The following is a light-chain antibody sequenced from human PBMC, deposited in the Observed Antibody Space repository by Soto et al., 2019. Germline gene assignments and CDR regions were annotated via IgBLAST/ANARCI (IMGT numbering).Light chain of an antibody. V-gene: IGKV3-15*01. CDR3: QQYNNWPPWT. J-gene: IGKJ1*01. CDR1: QSVSSN. CDR2: GAS. Sequence: EVVMTQSPATLSVSPGERATLSCRASQSVSSNLAWYQQKPGQAPRLLIYGASTRATGIPARFSGSGSGTEFTLTISSLHSEDVAVYYCQQYNNWPPWTFGQGTKVDIK.